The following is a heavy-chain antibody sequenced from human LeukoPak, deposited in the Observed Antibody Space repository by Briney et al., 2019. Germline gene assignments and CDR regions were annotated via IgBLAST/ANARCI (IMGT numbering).Heavy chain of an antibody. Sequence: PGGSLRLSCAASGFTFSAYSMNWVRQAPGKGLEWVSSISGISSTMCYADSVKGRFTISRDNAKNSLFLQMNSLRAEDTAVYYCAKALSEYQPEFFQHWGPGTLVIVSS. CDR2: ISGISSTM. CDR3: AKALSEYQPEFFQH. V-gene: IGHV3-48*01. D-gene: IGHD2-2*01. J-gene: IGHJ1*01. CDR1: GFTFSAYS.